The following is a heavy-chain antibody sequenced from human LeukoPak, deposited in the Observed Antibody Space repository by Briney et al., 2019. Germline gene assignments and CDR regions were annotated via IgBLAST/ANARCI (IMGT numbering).Heavy chain of an antibody. V-gene: IGHV1-69*06. CDR1: GGTFSSHA. J-gene: IGHJ4*02. D-gene: IGHD1-7*01. Sequence: GASVKVSCKASGGTFSSHAISWVRQAPGQGLEWMGGIIPIFGTANYAQKFQGRVTITADKSTSTAYMELRSLRPDDTAVYYCARGVRTGTTRGYFDYWGQGTLVTVSS. CDR3: ARGVRTGTTRGYFDY. CDR2: IIPIFGTA.